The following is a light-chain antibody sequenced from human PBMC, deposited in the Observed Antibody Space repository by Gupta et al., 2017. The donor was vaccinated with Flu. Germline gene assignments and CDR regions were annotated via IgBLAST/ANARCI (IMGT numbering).Light chain of an antibody. CDR1: QSVNNNL. J-gene: IGKJ2*01. V-gene: IGKV3-20*01. Sequence: EIVLTQSPGTLSLSPGERATLSCRASQSVNNNLLTWYQQKPGQAPRLLIYGASSRATGIPDRFSGSGSGTEFTLTIRRLEPEDFAVYYCQQDGILVYTFGQGTKLEIK. CDR2: GAS. CDR3: QQDGILVYT.